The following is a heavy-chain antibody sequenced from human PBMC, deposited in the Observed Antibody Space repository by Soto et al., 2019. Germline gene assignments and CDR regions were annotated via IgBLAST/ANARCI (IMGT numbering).Heavy chain of an antibody. CDR3: VRDDKFPRYYFWRAESGAYRGMDV. V-gene: IGHV1-18*01. CDR1: GYNFISYS. J-gene: IGHJ6*02. Sequence: QVQLVQSGAEVKKPGASVKVSCKASGYNFISYSISWVRQAPGQVLEWMGRITAYNGNANYAQKFQGRVTMTTDTSTTTAYMELRSLRSDDTDVFYCVRDDKFPRYYFWRAESGAYRGMDVWGPGTTVPVT. CDR2: ITAYNGNA. D-gene: IGHD3-3*01.